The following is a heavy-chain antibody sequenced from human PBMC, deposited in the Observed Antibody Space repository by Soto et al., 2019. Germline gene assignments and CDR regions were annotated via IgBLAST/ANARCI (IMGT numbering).Heavy chain of an antibody. CDR1: GGTFSSYT. D-gene: IGHD3-22*01. Sequence: SVKVSCKASGGTFSSYTISWVRQAPGQGLEWMGRIIPILGIANYAQKFQGRVTITADKSTSTAYMELSSLRSEDTAVYYCARPPDSSGYYPRWYYYGMDVWGQGTTVTVSS. J-gene: IGHJ6*02. V-gene: IGHV1-69*02. CDR3: ARPPDSSGYYPRWYYYGMDV. CDR2: IIPILGIA.